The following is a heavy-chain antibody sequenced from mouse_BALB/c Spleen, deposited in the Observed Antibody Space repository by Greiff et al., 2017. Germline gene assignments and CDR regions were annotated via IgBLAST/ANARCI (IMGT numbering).Heavy chain of an antibody. J-gene: IGHJ2*01. D-gene: IGHD1-1*01. Sequence: VQLQQSGAELVRSGASVKLSCTASGFNIKDYYMHWVKQRPEQGLEWIGWIDPENGDTEYAPKFQGKATMTADTSSNTAYLQLSSLTSEDTAVYYCNATLLRYRDDWGQGTTLTVSS. V-gene: IGHV14-4*02. CDR3: NATLLRYRDD. CDR2: IDPENGDT. CDR1: GFNIKDYY.